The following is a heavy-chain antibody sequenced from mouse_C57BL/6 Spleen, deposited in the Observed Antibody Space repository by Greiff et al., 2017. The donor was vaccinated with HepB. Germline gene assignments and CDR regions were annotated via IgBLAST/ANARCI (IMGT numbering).Heavy chain of an antibody. J-gene: IGHJ3*01. D-gene: IGHD3-2*02. Sequence: EVMLVESGGDLVKPGGSLKLSCAASGFTFSSYGMSWVRQTPDKRLEWVATISSGGSYTYYPDSVKGRCTISRDNAKNTLYLQMSSLKSEDTAMYYCARQGSSGPAWFAYWGQGTLVTVSA. CDR2: ISSGGSYT. V-gene: IGHV5-6*01. CDR1: GFTFSSYG. CDR3: ARQGSSGPAWFAY.